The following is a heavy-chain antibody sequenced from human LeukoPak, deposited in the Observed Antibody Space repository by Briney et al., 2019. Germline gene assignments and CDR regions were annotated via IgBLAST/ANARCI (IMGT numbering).Heavy chain of an antibody. Sequence: GGSLRLSCAASGLTFSDSAMHWVRQASGKGLEWVGCIRSRANNYATAYAASVKGRFTISRDDSKNTAYLQMDSLKTEDTAMYYCTRRYGKNSWWFDPWGQEPWSPSPQ. CDR2: IRSRANNYAT. CDR1: GLTFSDSA. J-gene: IGHJ5*02. D-gene: IGHD4-17*01. CDR3: TRRYGKNSWWFDP. V-gene: IGHV3-73*01.